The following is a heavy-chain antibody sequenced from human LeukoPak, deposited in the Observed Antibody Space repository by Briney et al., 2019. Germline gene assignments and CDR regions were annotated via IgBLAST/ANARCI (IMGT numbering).Heavy chain of an antibody. J-gene: IGHJ6*02. Sequence: GGSLRLSCAASGFTFSIYSMKWVRQAPGKGLEWVSYISNTGSIIYYAASVKGRFTISRDNSKNTLYLQMNSLRAEDTAVYYCARDDCSSTSCYYYYGMDVWGQGTTVTVSS. CDR2: ISNTGSII. CDR1: GFTFSIYS. CDR3: ARDDCSSTSCYYYYGMDV. V-gene: IGHV3-48*01. D-gene: IGHD2-2*01.